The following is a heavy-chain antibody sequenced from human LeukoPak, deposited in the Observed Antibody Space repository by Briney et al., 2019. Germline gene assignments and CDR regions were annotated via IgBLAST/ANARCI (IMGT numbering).Heavy chain of an antibody. CDR1: GGSVSSGGYF. CDR3: ARHAQCGVLLNWFDS. CDR2: ISNSGST. D-gene: IGHD6-19*01. Sequence: SETLSLTCTVSGGSVSSGGYFWGWLRQPPGKGLEWIVSISNSGSTYDNPSLMRRGIIFVDTSKNQFSLNLSSVTAAEMAVYFCARHAQCGVLLNWFDSWGQGSLVTVSS. J-gene: IGHJ5*01. V-gene: IGHV4-39*01.